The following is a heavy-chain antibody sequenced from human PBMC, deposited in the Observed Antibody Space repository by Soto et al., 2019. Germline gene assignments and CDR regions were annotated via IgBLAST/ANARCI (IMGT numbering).Heavy chain of an antibody. CDR3: ARDIGGWYNDNWFDP. D-gene: IGHD6-19*01. CDR2: IKQDGSEK. CDR1: GFTFSSYW. J-gene: IGHJ5*02. Sequence: PGGSLRLSCAASGFTFSSYWMSWVRQAPGKGLEWVANIKQDGSEKYYVDSVKGRFTISRDNAKNSLYLQMNSLRAEDTAVYYCARDIGGWYNDNWFDPWGQGTLVTVSS. V-gene: IGHV3-7*01.